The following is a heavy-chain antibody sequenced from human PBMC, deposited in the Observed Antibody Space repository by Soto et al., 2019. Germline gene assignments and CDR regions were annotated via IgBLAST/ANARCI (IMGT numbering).Heavy chain of an antibody. V-gene: IGHV1-2*04. CDR1: GYTFTGYY. Sequence: ASVKVSCKASGYTFTGYYTHWVRQAPGQGLEWMGWINPNSGGTNYAQKFQGWVTMTRDTSISTAYMELSRLRSDDTAVYYCARDREPIQLWTSHYYYMDVWGKGTTVTVSS. CDR2: INPNSGGT. J-gene: IGHJ6*03. D-gene: IGHD5-18*01. CDR3: ARDREPIQLWTSHYYYMDV.